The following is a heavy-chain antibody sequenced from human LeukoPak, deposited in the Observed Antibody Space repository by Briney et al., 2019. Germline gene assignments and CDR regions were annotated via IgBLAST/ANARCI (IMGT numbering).Heavy chain of an antibody. CDR1: GGSISSSSYY. CDR3: ASYVRGYSYGYDFDY. Sequence: PSETLSLTCTVSGGSISSSSYYWGWIRQPPGKGLEWIGGIYYSGSTYYNPSLKSRVTISVDTSKNQFSLKLSSVTAADTAVYYCASYVRGYSYGYDFDYWGQGTLVTVSS. J-gene: IGHJ4*02. V-gene: IGHV4-39*01. D-gene: IGHD5-18*01. CDR2: IYYSGST.